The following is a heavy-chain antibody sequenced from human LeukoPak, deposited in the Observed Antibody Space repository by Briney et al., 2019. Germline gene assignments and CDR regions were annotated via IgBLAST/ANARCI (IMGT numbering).Heavy chain of an antibody. D-gene: IGHD3-22*01. V-gene: IGHV3-33*01. CDR1: GFPFSSYG. CDR3: ARVGSASPNYDSSGNDAFDI. J-gene: IGHJ3*02. CDR2: ILYDGSNK. Sequence: GSLRLSFAASGFPFSSYGMHWGRPAPGKGLEWVAVILYDGSNKYYADSVKGRFTISRDNSKNTLYLQMSSLRAEDTAVYYCARVGSASPNYDSSGNDAFDIWGQGTMVTVS.